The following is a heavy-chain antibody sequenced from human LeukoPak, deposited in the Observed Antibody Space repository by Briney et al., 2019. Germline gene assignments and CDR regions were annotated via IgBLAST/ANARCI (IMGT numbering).Heavy chain of an antibody. CDR2: INPILGTA. Sequence: SVKVSCKASGGTFSSYAISWVRQAPGQGLEWMGRINPILGTANYAHKFQGRVTITADKSANTVYMQLNSLRSEDTAVYYCAKGRGYYPDYWGQGTLVTVSS. CDR1: GGTFSSYA. CDR3: AKGRGYYPDY. V-gene: IGHV1-69*06. J-gene: IGHJ4*02. D-gene: IGHD3-22*01.